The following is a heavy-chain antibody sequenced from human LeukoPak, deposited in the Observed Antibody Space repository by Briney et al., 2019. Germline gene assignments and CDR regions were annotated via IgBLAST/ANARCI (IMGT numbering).Heavy chain of an antibody. V-gene: IGHV4-4*07. CDR2: IYTGGST. CDR3: AIGGDPQYSEY. Sequence: SETLSHTCTVLGGSISSYYSSWIRQPAGKGLEWIGRIYTGGSTNYNPSLKNRVTMSVHTSQSQCSLKLTPTTPANTAVYFSAIGGDPQYSEYWGEGSLVTVSS. D-gene: IGHD2-21*02. CDR1: GGSISSYY. J-gene: IGHJ4*01.